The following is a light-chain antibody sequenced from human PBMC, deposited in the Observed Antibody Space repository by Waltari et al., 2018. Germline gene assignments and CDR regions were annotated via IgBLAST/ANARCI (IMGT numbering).Light chain of an antibody. J-gene: IGLJ3*02. CDR2: DVT. CDR1: GSDVCDFNS. CDR3: CSYAGIWV. Sequence: QSALTQPRSVSGSPGQSVTISCTGTGSDVCDFNSVSWYQQHPGKAPKLVIFDVTNRPSGVPDRFSGSKSGTSASLTVSGLQAEDEADYYCCSYAGIWVFGGGTKLTVL. V-gene: IGLV2-11*01.